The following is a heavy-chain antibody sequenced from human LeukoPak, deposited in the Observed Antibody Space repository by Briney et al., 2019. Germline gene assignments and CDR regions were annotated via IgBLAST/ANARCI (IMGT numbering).Heavy chain of an antibody. CDR1: GVSISSSSKF. Sequence: SETLSLTCTVSGVSISSSSKFWGWIRQPPGKGLEWIGSLRPSTTTYYNPSLSSRVAISLDTSKNQFSLTLSSVTAADSAVYFCARHDDYPGNYQPDGFDVWGQGTMVTVSS. J-gene: IGHJ3*01. V-gene: IGHV4-39*01. CDR2: LRPSTTT. CDR3: ARHDDYPGNYQPDGFDV. D-gene: IGHD4-23*01.